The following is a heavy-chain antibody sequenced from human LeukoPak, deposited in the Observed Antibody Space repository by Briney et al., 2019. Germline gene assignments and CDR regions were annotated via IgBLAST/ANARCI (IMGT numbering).Heavy chain of an antibody. D-gene: IGHD5-24*01. CDR2: IYTSGST. V-gene: IGHV4-4*09. CDR1: GGSFSGYY. Sequence: KPSETLSLTCAVYGGSFSGYYWSWIRQPPGKGLEWIGYIYTSGSTNYNPSLKSRVTISVDTSKNQFSLKLSSVTAADTAVYYCARLQSYYYYYMDVWGKGTTVTVSS. CDR3: ARLQSYYYYYMDV. J-gene: IGHJ6*03.